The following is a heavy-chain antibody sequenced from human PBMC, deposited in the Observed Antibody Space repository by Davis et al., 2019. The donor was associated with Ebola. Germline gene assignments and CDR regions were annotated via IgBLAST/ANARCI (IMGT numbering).Heavy chain of an antibody. Sequence: MPSETLSPTCAVSGGSISGGAYTWSWIRQPPGKGLEWIGYIYDNANTYYNPSLQSRVAISVDRSKNQFSLKLSSVTAADTAVFYCARGYYYGSGYPYFDYWGQGTLVTVSS. CDR3: ARGYYYGSGYPYFDY. CDR1: GGSISGGAYT. CDR2: IYDNANT. D-gene: IGHD3-22*01. V-gene: IGHV4-30-2*01. J-gene: IGHJ4*02.